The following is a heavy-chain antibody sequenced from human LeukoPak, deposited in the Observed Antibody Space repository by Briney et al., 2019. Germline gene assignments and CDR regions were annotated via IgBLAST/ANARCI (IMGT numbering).Heavy chain of an antibody. CDR1: GFTFSDYY. D-gene: IGHD3-22*01. J-gene: IGHJ4*02. V-gene: IGHV3-11*01. CDR3: ARDRHYDSSGYYGY. CDR2: ISSSGSAM. Sequence: GGSLRLSCAASGFTFSDYYMSWIRQAPGKGLEWVSYISSSGSAMYYADSVKGRFTISRDNAKNSLFLQMNSLRAEDTAVYYCARDRHYDSSGYYGYWGQGTLVTVSS.